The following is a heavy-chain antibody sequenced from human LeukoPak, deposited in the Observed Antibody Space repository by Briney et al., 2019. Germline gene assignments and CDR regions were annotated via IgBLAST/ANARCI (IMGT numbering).Heavy chain of an antibody. V-gene: IGHV3-23*01. Sequence: PGGSLRLSCAASGFPFSTYDMNWVRQAPGKGLEWVSGISGSAYSTYYADSVKGRFTVSRDNSKNTLYLQMHSLRVEETAVYYRVILHHYAEWGQGTLVTVSS. CDR2: ISGSAYST. D-gene: IGHD2-2*01. CDR3: VILHHYAE. CDR1: GFPFSTYD. J-gene: IGHJ4*02.